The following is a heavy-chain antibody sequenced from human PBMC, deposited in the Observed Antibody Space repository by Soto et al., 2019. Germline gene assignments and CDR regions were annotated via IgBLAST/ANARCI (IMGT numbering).Heavy chain of an antibody. CDR1: GGSISSSNW. CDR3: AREQGGSFRPYYFDY. V-gene: IGHV4-4*02. J-gene: IGHJ4*02. D-gene: IGHD1-26*01. Sequence: PSETLSLTCAVSGGSISSSNWWSWVRQPPGKGLEWIGEIYHSGSTNYNPSPKSRVTISVDKSKNQFSLKLSSVTAADTAVYYCAREQGGSFRPYYFDYWGQGTLVTVSS. CDR2: IYHSGST.